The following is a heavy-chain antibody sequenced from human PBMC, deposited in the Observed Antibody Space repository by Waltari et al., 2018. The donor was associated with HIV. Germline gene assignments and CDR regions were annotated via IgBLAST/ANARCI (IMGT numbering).Heavy chain of an antibody. D-gene: IGHD1-26*01. Sequence: EVQLVESGGGLIKPGGSFSLSCAASGLPLSNSWMSWVRQAPGKGVEWDGRSKSKTDGGTTDYAAPVKGRFTISRDDSKNTLYLQMNSLKTEDSAVYYCTTAQDSGVPWGQGTLVTVSS. CDR3: TTAQDSGVP. CDR2: SKSKTDGGTT. J-gene: IGHJ5*02. CDR1: GLPLSNSW. V-gene: IGHV3-15*01.